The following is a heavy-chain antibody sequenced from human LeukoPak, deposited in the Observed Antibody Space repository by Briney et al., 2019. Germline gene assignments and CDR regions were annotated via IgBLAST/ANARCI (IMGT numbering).Heavy chain of an antibody. D-gene: IGHD2-2*01. CDR2: ISGTSDYI. CDR1: GFTFSSYA. V-gene: IGHV3-21*06. Sequence: GGSLRLSCAASGFTFSSYAMSWVRQAPGKGLEWVSSISGTSDYIYYADSVKGRFTISRDNGQNSLYLQMNSLRAEDTAVYYCARREPQGCSGTSCFAGPVGHWGQGTLVTVSS. CDR3: ARREPQGCSGTSCFAGPVGH. J-gene: IGHJ4*02.